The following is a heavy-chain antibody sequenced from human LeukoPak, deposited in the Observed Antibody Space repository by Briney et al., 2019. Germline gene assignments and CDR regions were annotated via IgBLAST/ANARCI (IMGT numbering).Heavy chain of an antibody. Sequence: GRSLRLSCVGSGFDFNYYDMNWVRQAPGKGLEWVSSISSSSSYIYFADSTKGRFTISRDNANGSVFLQMSGLRPEDTAVYYCARRGGLSSGRSFDYWGQGTLVTVSS. J-gene: IGHJ4*02. CDR3: ARRGGLSSGRSFDY. CDR1: GFDFNYYD. CDR2: ISSSSSYI. D-gene: IGHD3-16*01. V-gene: IGHV3-21*01.